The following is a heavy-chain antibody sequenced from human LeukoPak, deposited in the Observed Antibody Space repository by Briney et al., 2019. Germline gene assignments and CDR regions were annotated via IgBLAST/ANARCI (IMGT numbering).Heavy chain of an antibody. CDR2: INPNSGGT. Sequence: ASVKVSCKASGYTFNGYYMHWVRQAPGQGLEWMGWINPNSGGTNYAQKFQGRVTMTRDTSISTAYMELSRLRSDDTAMYYCARDEVGVWLVPAGWFDPWGQGTLVTVSS. V-gene: IGHV1-2*02. D-gene: IGHD6-19*01. CDR1: GYTFNGYY. CDR3: ARDEVGVWLVPAGWFDP. J-gene: IGHJ5*02.